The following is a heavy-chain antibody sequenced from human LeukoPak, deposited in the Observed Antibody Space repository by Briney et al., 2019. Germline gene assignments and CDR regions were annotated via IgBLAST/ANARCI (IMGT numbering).Heavy chain of an antibody. V-gene: IGHV1-69*13. CDR1: GGTFCSYA. CDR3: ARATSNSGNYYEYMDV. J-gene: IGHJ6*03. Sequence: GASVKVSCKASGGTFCSYAISWVRPAPGQGLEWMGGIIPIFGTANYAQKFHGRVTITADESTSTAYMELSSLRSEDTAVYYCARATSNSGNYYEYMDVWGKGTTVTISS. D-gene: IGHD3-10*01. CDR2: IIPIFGTA.